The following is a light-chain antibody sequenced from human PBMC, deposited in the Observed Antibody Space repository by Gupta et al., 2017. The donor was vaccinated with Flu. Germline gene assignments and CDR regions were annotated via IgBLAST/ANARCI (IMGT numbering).Light chain of an antibody. CDR2: AAS. Sequence: SSPSASGESTVIFTRAASQIRASYLNWYQQIPGKAPRLLIYAASSLQSGIPERFSGSGSGADFTLTISSLKPEDFAAYYCQQYCRLPYTFGQGTKVEIK. J-gene: IGKJ2*01. V-gene: IGKV1-39*01. CDR3: QQYCRLPYT. CDR1: QIRASY.